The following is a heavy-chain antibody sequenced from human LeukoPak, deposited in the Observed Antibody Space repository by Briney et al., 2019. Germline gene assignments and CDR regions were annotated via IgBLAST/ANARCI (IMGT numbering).Heavy chain of an antibody. CDR2: IKQDGSEK. Sequence: PGGSLRLSCAASGFTFSSYWMSWVRQAPGKGMAWVANIKQDGSEKYYVNSVKGRFTISRDNAKNSLYLQMNSLRAEDTAVYYCARMVGAKPAAFDIWGQGTMVTVSS. V-gene: IGHV3-7*01. J-gene: IGHJ3*02. D-gene: IGHD1-26*01. CDR1: GFTFSSYW. CDR3: ARMVGAKPAAFDI.